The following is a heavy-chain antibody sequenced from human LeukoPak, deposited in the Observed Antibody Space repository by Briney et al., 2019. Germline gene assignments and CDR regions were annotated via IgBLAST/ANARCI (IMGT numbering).Heavy chain of an antibody. J-gene: IGHJ4*02. CDR1: GFTFSSYT. Sequence: PGGSLRLSCAASGFTFSSYTMNWVRQVPGKGLEWVSSISSSSSYIYYADSVKGRFTISRDNAKNSLYLQMNSLRAEDTAVYYCARARLTVTTNDYWGQGTLVTVSS. D-gene: IGHD4-17*01. CDR3: ARARLTVTTNDY. V-gene: IGHV3-21*01. CDR2: ISSSSSYI.